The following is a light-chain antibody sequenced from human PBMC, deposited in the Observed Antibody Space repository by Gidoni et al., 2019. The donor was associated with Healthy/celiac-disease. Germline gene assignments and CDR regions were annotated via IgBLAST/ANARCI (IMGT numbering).Light chain of an antibody. V-gene: IGKV3-20*01. Sequence: ELVLTQSPGTLSLSPGERATLSCRASQSVSSSYLAWYQQKPGQAPRLLIYGASSRATGIPDRFSGSGSGTDFTLTISRLEPEDFAVYYCQQYGSSPPRLTFGGGTKVEIK. CDR3: QQYGSSPPRLT. J-gene: IGKJ4*01. CDR1: QSVSSSY. CDR2: GAS.